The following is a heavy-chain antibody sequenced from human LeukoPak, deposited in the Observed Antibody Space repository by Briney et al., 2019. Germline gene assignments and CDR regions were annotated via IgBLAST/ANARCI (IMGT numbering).Heavy chain of an antibody. CDR3: AKDTPNYYGSGSYHDY. V-gene: IGHV3-23*01. Sequence: PGGSLRLSCAASGFTFSSYGMSWVRQAPGKGLEWVSAISGSGGSTYYADSVKGWFTISRDNSKNTLYLQMNSLRAEDTAVYYCAKDTPNYYGSGSYHDYWGQGTLVTVSS. J-gene: IGHJ4*02. CDR2: ISGSGGST. D-gene: IGHD3-10*01. CDR1: GFTFSSYG.